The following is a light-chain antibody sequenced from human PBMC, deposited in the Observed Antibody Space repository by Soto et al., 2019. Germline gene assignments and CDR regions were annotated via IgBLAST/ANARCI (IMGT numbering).Light chain of an antibody. Sequence: QSALAQPRSVSGSPGQSVAISCTGTSSDVGGYNYVSWYQQHTGKAPKLIIYDVTKRPSGVPDRFSGSSSGNTASLTISGLQAEDEADYFCCSYAGSYSYVFGTGTKVTVL. CDR2: DVT. J-gene: IGLJ1*01. V-gene: IGLV2-11*01. CDR3: CSYAGSYSYV. CDR1: SSDVGGYNY.